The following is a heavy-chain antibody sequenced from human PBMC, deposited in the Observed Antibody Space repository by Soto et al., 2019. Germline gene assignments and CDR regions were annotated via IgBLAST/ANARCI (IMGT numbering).Heavy chain of an antibody. J-gene: IGHJ6*02. Sequence: GGSLRLSCAASGFTFSNAWMNWVRQAPGKGLEWVGRIKSKTDGGTTDYAAPVKGRFTISRDDSKNTLYLQMNSLKTEDTAVYYCTTLSSLGYCSSTSCPLRDVWGQGTTVTVSS. D-gene: IGHD2-2*01. CDR2: IKSKTDGGTT. V-gene: IGHV3-15*07. CDR1: GFTFSNAW. CDR3: TTLSSLGYCSSTSCPLRDV.